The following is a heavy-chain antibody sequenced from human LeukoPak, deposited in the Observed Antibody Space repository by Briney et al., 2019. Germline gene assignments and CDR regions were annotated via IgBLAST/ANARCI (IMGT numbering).Heavy chain of an antibody. D-gene: IGHD3-10*01. CDR1: GFTFSNAW. V-gene: IGHV3-15*01. Sequence: GGSLRLSCAASGFTFSNAWMSWVRQAPGKGLEWVGRIKSKTDGGTTDYAAPVKGRFTISRDDSKNTLYLQMNSLKTEDTAVYYCTTEVIGYGEVFATRFDYWGQGTLVTVSS. CDR3: TTEVIGYGEVFATRFDY. CDR2: IKSKTDGGTT. J-gene: IGHJ4*02.